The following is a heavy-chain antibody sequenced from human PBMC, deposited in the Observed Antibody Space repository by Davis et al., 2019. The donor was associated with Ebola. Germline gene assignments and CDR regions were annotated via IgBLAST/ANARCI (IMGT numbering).Heavy chain of an antibody. V-gene: IGHV3-23*01. CDR1: GFTFSSYA. D-gene: IGHD6-19*01. CDR3: AKAAPGPSGWLYYYYGMDV. CDR2: ISGSDGST. J-gene: IGHJ6*04. Sequence: PGGSLRLSCAASGFTFSSYAMSWVRQAPGKGLEWVSLISGSDGSTYYADSVKGRFTISRDNAKNSLSLQMNSLRAEDTAVYYCAKAAPGPSGWLYYYYGMDVWGKGITVTVSS.